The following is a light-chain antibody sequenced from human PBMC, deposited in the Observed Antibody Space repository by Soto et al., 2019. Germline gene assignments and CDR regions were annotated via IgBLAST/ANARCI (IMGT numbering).Light chain of an antibody. J-gene: IGKJ5*01. CDR3: QQSYSTPGT. CDR2: AAS. V-gene: IGKV1-39*01. CDR1: QSIVRW. Sequence: DIQTAQFHSPPSASLEYRVSITCRASQSIVRWLAWYQQKPGKAPNLLIYAASSLQSGVPSRFSGSGSGTDFTLTISSLQPEDFATYYCQQSYSTPGTFGQGTRLEIK.